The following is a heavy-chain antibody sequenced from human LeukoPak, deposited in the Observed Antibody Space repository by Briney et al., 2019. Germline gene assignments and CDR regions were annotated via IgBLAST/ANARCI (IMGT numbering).Heavy chain of an antibody. CDR2: ISYSGST. J-gene: IGHJ4*02. D-gene: IGHD6-19*01. Sequence: SETLSLTCTVSGGSISPYYWIWIRQPPGKGLEWIGFISYSGSTNYNPSLRSRVTMSVDTAKNQFSVKLSSVTAAATDVYYCARGFSNGWYQDHWGQGTLVAVSS. CDR3: ARGFSNGWYQDH. CDR1: GGSISPYY. V-gene: IGHV4-59*01.